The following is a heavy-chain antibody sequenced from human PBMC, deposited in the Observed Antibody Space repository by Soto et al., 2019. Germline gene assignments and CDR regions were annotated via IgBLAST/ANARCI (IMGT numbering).Heavy chain of an antibody. Sequence: SETLSLTCTDYGGSNSSYYWSWIRQPPGKGLERIGYIYYSGSTNYNHSLNSRVTISVDTSKNQFSLKLSSVTAADTAVYYCARDPSYDFWSGSHGNYGMDVWGQGTTVTVSS. CDR1: GGSNSSYY. CDR3: ARDPSYDFWSGSHGNYGMDV. J-gene: IGHJ6*02. D-gene: IGHD3-3*01. CDR2: IYYSGST. V-gene: IGHV4-59*01.